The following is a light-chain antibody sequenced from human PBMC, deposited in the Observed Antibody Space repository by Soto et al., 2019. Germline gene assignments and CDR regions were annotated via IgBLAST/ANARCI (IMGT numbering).Light chain of an antibody. CDR2: DAS. J-gene: IGKJ1*01. CDR3: QQYNSYST. V-gene: IGKV1-5*01. CDR1: QSISSW. Sequence: DIPMTQSPSTLSASVGDRVTITCRASQSISSWWAWYQQKPGKAPKLRIYDASSLESGVPSRFSGSGSGTEFTLTISSLQPDDFATYYCQQYNSYSTFGQGTKVEIK.